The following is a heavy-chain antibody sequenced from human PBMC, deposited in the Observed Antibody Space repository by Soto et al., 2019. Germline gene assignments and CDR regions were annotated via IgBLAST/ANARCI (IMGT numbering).Heavy chain of an antibody. CDR1: WGSIVSLSCH. D-gene: IGHD6-19*01. CDR2: ILYSGST. J-gene: IGHJ4*01. V-gene: IGHV4-39*01. Sequence: PLPPTSIVAWGSIVSLSCHWIRPSQSPGKGEKWIGSILYSGSTNYNPSLKSRVTLSVETSKNQFSLKMSSVTAADTALYYCARLGSSGWYQGSYLDYWGQGTLVTVS. CDR3: ARLGSSGWYQGSYLDY.